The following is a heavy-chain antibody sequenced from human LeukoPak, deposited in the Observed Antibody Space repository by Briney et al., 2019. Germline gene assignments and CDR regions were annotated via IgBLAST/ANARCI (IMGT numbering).Heavy chain of an antibody. D-gene: IGHD7-27*01. Sequence: AASVKVSCKASGYTFTGYYMHWVRQAPGQGLEWMGRIIPIFGTANYAQKFQGRVTITTDESTSTAYMELSSLRSEDTAVYYCATSDRLRRTGDLNAFDIWGQGTMVTVSS. CDR1: GYTFTGYY. CDR3: ATSDRLRRTGDLNAFDI. CDR2: IIPIFGTA. V-gene: IGHV1-69*05. J-gene: IGHJ3*02.